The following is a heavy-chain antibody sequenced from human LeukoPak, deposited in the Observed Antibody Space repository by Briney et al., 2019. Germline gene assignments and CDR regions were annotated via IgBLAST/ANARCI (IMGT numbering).Heavy chain of an antibody. Sequence: SVSVSCKASGGTFSSFTISWVRQAPGQGLEWMGRIIPILGIANYAQKFQGRVTITADKSTSTAYMELSSLRSEDTAVYYCARGPQGMPGIAVSGNPAYYYYGIYVWGQGTTVTVSS. V-gene: IGHV1-69*02. J-gene: IGHJ6*02. CDR1: GGTFSSFT. CDR3: ARGPQGMPGIAVSGNPAYYYYGIYV. CDR2: IIPILGIA. D-gene: IGHD6-19*01.